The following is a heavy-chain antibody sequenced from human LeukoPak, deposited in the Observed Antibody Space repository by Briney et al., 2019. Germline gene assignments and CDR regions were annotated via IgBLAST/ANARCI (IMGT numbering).Heavy chain of an antibody. J-gene: IGHJ4*02. CDR2: ISSSSSYI. CDR1: GFTFSSYS. V-gene: IGHV3-21*01. Sequence: PGGSLRLSCAASGFTFSSYSMNWVRQAPGKGLEWVSSISSSSSYIYYADSVKGRFTISRDNAKNSLYLQMNSLGAEDTAVYYCATGVPYYYDSVFDYWGQGTLVTVSS. D-gene: IGHD3-22*01. CDR3: ATGVPYYYDSVFDY.